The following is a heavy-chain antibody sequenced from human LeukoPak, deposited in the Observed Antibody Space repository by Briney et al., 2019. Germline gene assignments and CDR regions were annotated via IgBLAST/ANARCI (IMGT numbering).Heavy chain of an antibody. Sequence: GGSLRLSCAASGFTLRTYDMHWVRQATGEGLEWVSVIGIAGDTYYLGSVKGRFTNSREDGENSLYLQMNNLRAGDTAVYYCTRAVAGSYFDYWGQGTVVTVSS. D-gene: IGHD6-19*01. V-gene: IGHV3-13*01. CDR2: IGIAGDT. CDR3: TRAVAGSYFDY. J-gene: IGHJ4*02. CDR1: GFTLRTYD.